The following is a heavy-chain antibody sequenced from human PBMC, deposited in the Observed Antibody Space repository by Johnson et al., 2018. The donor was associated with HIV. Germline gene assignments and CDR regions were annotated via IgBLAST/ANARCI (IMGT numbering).Heavy chain of an antibody. Sequence: QVQLVESGGGLVQPGRSLRLSCAASGFTFSSYAVHWVRQAPGKGLEWVAVISYDGSVQSYADSVKGRFTISRDNSKNTLFLQMNSLRAEDTAVYYCAREGPGLSVAGLTDAFDIWGQGTMVTVSS. CDR3: AREGPGLSVAGLTDAFDI. D-gene: IGHD6-19*01. CDR1: GFTFSSYA. J-gene: IGHJ3*02. CDR2: ISYDGSVQ. V-gene: IGHV3-30*04.